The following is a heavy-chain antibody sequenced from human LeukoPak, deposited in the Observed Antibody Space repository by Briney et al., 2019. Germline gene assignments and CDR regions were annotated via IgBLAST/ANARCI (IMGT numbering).Heavy chain of an antibody. CDR3: ARDQGGRPAYYFDY. D-gene: IGHD1-26*01. CDR2: IYYSGST. Sequence: SETLSLTCTVSGGSISSGGYYWSWIRQHPGKGLEWIGYIYYSGSTYYNPSLKSRVTISVDTSKNQFSLKLSSVTAADTAVYYCARDQGGRPAYYFDYWGQGTLVTVSS. V-gene: IGHV4-31*03. CDR1: GGSISSGGYY. J-gene: IGHJ4*02.